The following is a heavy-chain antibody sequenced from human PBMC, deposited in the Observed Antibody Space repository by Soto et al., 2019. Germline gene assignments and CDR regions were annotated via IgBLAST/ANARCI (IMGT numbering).Heavy chain of an antibody. CDR2: ISPYNGKT. J-gene: IGHJ4*02. D-gene: IGHD4-17*01. CDR1: GYTFTEYG. CDR3: ARADYGDTKIYSFDH. V-gene: IGHV1-18*01. Sequence: ASVKVSCKTSGYTFTEYGISWFRQAPGQGLEWMGWISPYNGKTNYIQEFQDRVTITTDTSSTTVYMDMRTLKSDDTAIYFCARADYGDTKIYSFDHWGQGTLVTVSS.